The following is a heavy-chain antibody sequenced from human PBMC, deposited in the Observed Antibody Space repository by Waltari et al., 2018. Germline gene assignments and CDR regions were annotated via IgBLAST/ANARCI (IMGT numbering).Heavy chain of an antibody. V-gene: IGHV1-3*01. J-gene: IGHJ5*02. CDR1: GYTFTSYA. Sequence: QVQLVQSGAEVKKPGASVKVSCKASGYTFTSYAMHWVRQAPGQRLEWMGWINAGNGNTKYSQKFQGRVTITRDTSASTAYMELSSLRSEDTAVYYCARDRRVFVVVPAAENWFDPWGQGTLVTVSS. CDR2: INAGNGNT. D-gene: IGHD2-2*01. CDR3: ARDRRVFVVVPAAENWFDP.